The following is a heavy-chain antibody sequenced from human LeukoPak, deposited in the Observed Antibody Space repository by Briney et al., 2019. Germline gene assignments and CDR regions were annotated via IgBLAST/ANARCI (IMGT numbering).Heavy chain of an antibody. CDR2: INHSGST. Sequence: SETLSLTCAVYGGSFSGYYWSWIRQPPGKGLEWIGEINHSGSTNYNPSLKSRVTISVDTSKNQFSLKLSSVTAADTAVYYCARARIAARGGFDYWGQGTLVTVSS. V-gene: IGHV4-34*01. D-gene: IGHD6-6*01. CDR1: GGSFSGYY. CDR3: ARARIAARGGFDY. J-gene: IGHJ4*02.